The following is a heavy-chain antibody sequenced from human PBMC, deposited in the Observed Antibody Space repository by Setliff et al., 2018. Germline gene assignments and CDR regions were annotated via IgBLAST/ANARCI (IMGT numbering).Heavy chain of an antibody. CDR1: GFTFSSYA. V-gene: IGHV3-48*01. D-gene: IGHD3-16*01. CDR2: ISSSSNTI. CDR3: VTSDAGLVY. J-gene: IGHJ4*02. Sequence: GGSLRLSCAASGFTFSSYAMSWARQAPGKGLEWISYISSSSNTIYYADSVKGRFTISRDNAKNSLFLQMNGLRVEDTAVYYCVTSDAGLVYWGQGTLVTVSS.